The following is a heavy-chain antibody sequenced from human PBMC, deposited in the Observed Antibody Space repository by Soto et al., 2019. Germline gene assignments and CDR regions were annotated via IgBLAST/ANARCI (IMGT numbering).Heavy chain of an antibody. V-gene: IGHV3-11*04. J-gene: IGHJ4*02. CDR3: ARGGGGGLFEH. CDR2: IDISGSLM. CDR1: GFNFNEYY. Sequence: GGSLRLSCAASGFNFNEYYMSWIRQAPGKGLEWIAYIDISGSLMYYAHSVKGRFTISRDNAQRSLFMQMNSLGVEDTAVYYCARGGGGGLFEHWGQGVLVTVSS. D-gene: IGHD2-21*01.